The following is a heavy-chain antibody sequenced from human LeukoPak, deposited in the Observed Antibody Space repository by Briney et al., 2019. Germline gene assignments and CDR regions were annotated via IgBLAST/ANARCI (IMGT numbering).Heavy chain of an antibody. Sequence: SETLSLTCTVSGGSISSYYWSWIRQPPGKGLEWIGYIYYSGSTNYNPSLKSRVTISVDTSKNQFSLKLSSVTAADTAVYYCARGKRGGCDYYYYYYMDVWGKGTTVTVSS. CDR2: IYYSGST. CDR1: GGSISSYY. CDR3: ARGKRGGCDYYYYYYMDV. J-gene: IGHJ6*03. V-gene: IGHV4-59*01. D-gene: IGHD2-15*01.